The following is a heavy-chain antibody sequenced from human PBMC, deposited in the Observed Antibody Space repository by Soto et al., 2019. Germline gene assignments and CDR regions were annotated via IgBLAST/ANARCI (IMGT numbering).Heavy chain of an antibody. CDR3: ARGLRVVAVAGNWCDP. V-gene: IGHV6-1*01. J-gene: IGHJ5*02. D-gene: IGHD6-19*01. CDR2: TYYRSKWYN. Sequence: SQTLSLTCAIYGDSVSSNSAAWNFIRQSPSRGLQWLGRTYYRSKWYNDYAVSLKTRITINPDTSKNQFSLQLNSVTPDDTAVYYCARGLRVVAVAGNWCDPWGQGTLVTVSS. CDR1: GDSVSSNSAA.